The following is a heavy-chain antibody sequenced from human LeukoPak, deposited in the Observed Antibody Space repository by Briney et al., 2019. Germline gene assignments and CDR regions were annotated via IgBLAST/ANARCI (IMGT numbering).Heavy chain of an antibody. J-gene: IGHJ4*02. Sequence: PSETLSLTCAVNGESFSGYFCSWIRLPPRKGLEWIGEINHSGNTNYNQSLKSRVTISIETSKNHFSLKLSSVTAADTAVYYCAVVVPTPRKYNTGWSIDFWGQGTLVTVSS. CDR2: INHSGNT. CDR1: GESFSGYF. D-gene: IGHD6-19*01. V-gene: IGHV4-34*01. CDR3: AVVVPTPRKYNTGWSIDF.